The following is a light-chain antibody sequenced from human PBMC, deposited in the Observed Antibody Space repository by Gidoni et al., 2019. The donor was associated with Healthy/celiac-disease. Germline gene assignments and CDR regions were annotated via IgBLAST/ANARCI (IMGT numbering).Light chain of an antibody. Sequence: IWITQFPSLPSASTGDRVTTSCRISQGISSYLAWYQQKPGQAPEPLIYADSTLQSGVPFRSSGSGCGTDLNLTISFRQSEHFASYYCQQYYSCPWGTFGQGTKVEIK. CDR1: QGISSY. CDR3: QQYYSCPWGT. V-gene: IGKV1D-8*01. CDR2: ADS. J-gene: IGKJ1*01.